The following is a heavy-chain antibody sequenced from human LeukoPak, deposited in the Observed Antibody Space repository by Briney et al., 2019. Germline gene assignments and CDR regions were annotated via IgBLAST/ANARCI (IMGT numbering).Heavy chain of an antibody. V-gene: IGHV4-61*02. CDR1: GGSISSSSYY. CDR3: ARDLAYSSGWYYYYYMDV. J-gene: IGHJ6*03. Sequence: SETLSLTCTVSGGSISSSSYYWSWIRQPAGKGLEWIGRIYTSGSTNYNPSLKSRVTMSVDTSKNQFSLKLSSVTAADTAVYYCARDLAYSSGWYYYYYMDVWGKGTTVTVSS. D-gene: IGHD6-19*01. CDR2: IYTSGST.